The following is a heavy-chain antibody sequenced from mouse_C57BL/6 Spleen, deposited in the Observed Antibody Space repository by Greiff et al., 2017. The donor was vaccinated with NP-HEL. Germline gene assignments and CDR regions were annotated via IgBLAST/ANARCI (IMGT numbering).Heavy chain of an antibody. CDR2: INPNNGGT. V-gene: IGHV1-18*01. D-gene: IGHD1-1*01. J-gene: IGHJ1*03. CDR1: GYTFTDYN. CDR3: ARPTVVGRYFDV. Sequence: EVQLQQSGPELVKPGASVKIPCKASGYTFTDYNMDWVKQSHGKSLEWIGDINPNNGGTIYNQKFKGKATLTVDKSSSTAYMELRSLTSEDTAVYYCARPTVVGRYFDVWGTGTTVTVSS.